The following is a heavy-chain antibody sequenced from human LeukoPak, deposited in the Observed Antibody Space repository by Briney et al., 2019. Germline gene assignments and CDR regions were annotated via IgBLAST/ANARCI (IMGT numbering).Heavy chain of an antibody. V-gene: IGHV4-34*01. D-gene: IGHD5-18*01. CDR3: ARGGGYSYGWSFDY. CDR2: INHSGST. Sequence: PSETLSLTCAVYGGSFSGYYWSWIRQPPGKGLEWIGEINHSGSTNYNPSLKSRVTISVDTSKNQFSLKLSSVTAADTAVYYCARGGGYSYGWSFDYWGQGTLVTVSS. CDR1: GGSFSGYY. J-gene: IGHJ4*02.